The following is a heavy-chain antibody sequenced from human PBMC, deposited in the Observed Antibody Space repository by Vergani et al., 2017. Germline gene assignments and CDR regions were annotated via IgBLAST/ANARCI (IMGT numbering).Heavy chain of an antibody. J-gene: IGHJ6*02. V-gene: IGHV3-20*01. Sequence: EVQLVESGGGVVRPGGSLRLSCAASGFTFDDYGMSWVRQAPGKGLEWVSGINWNGGSTGYADSVKGRLTISRDNAKNSLYLQMNSLRAEDTALYHCARDSGPSYGWFGELSLPFYYYYGMDVWGQGTTVTVSS. CDR3: ARDSGPSYGWFGELSLPFYYYYGMDV. CDR2: INWNGGST. CDR1: GFTFDDYG. D-gene: IGHD3-10*01.